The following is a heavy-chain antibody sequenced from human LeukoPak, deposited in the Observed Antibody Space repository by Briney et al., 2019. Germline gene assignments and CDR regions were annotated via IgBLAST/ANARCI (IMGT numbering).Heavy chain of an antibody. CDR3: ARRCGGSCYDY. D-gene: IGHD2-15*01. J-gene: IGHJ4*02. Sequence: GESLKISCKGSGYSFTTYWIGWVRQMPGKGLEWMGIIYPGDSDSRYSPSFQGQVTISAAKSISTAYLQWSSLKASDTAIYYCARRCGGSCYDYWGQGTLVTVSS. CDR1: GYSFTTYW. V-gene: IGHV5-51*01. CDR2: IYPGDSDS.